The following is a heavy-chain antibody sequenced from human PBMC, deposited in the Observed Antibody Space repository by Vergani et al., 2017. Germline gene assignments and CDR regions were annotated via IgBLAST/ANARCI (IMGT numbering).Heavy chain of an antibody. V-gene: IGHV4-59*01. J-gene: IGHJ4*02. CDR3: ASAITGTTWSY. CDR1: GGSISSYY. D-gene: IGHD1-20*01. CDR2: IYYSGST. Sequence: QVQLQESGPGLVKPSETLSLTCTVSGGSISSYYWSWIRQPPGKGLEWIGYIYYSGSTNYNPSLKSRVTISVDTSKNQFSLKLSSVTAADTAVYYCASAITGTTWSYWGQGTMVTVSS.